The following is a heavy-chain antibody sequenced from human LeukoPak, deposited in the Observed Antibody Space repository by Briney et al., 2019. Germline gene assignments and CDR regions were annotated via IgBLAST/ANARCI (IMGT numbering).Heavy chain of an antibody. V-gene: IGHV3-30*18. Sequence: PGRSLRLSCAASGFTFSSYVMHWVRQAPGKGLEWVAVISYDGSNKYYADSVKGRFTISRDNPKNTLYLQMNSLRAEDTAVYYCAKDLLASREVTPSFDPWGQGTLVTVSS. CDR1: GFTFSSYV. J-gene: IGHJ5*02. D-gene: IGHD2-21*02. CDR3: AKDLLASREVTPSFDP. CDR2: ISYDGSNK.